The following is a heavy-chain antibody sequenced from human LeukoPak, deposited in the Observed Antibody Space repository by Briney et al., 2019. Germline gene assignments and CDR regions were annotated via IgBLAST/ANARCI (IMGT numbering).Heavy chain of an antibody. CDR3: ARNRGYTYDYDSFDP. CDR2: ITYDGSEM. J-gene: IGHJ5*02. V-gene: IGHV3-30*19. D-gene: IGHD5-18*01. Sequence: GGSLRLSCAASGFTFSSYGMYWVRQAPGKGLECVAFITYDGSEMYYADSVKGRFTISRDNSRDTLYLQVNNLRGDDTAIYYCARNRGYTYDYDSFDPWGQGTLVTVSS. CDR1: GFTFSSYG.